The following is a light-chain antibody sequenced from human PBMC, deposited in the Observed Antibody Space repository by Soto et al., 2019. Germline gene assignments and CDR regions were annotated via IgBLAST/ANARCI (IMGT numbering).Light chain of an antibody. CDR1: RTDVDGHDY. J-gene: IGLJ1*01. V-gene: IGLV2-14*03. CDR3: SSYTASAPFYV. CDR2: DVH. Sequence: QPASVSGSPGQSITISCTGARTDVDGHDYVSWYQQHPGQAPKLMIFDVHNWPSGVSSRFSGSKSGDTASLTISGLQAEDDGDYYCSSYTASAPFYVFGTGTKLTVL.